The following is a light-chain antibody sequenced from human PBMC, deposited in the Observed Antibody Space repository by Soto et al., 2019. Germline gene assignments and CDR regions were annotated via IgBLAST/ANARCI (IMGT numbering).Light chain of an antibody. V-gene: IGKV3-15*01. J-gene: IGKJ1*01. CDR2: DAS. CDR3: QQYNNWPQT. CDR1: QSLRSS. Sequence: ETMMTQSPDTLSVSLGERATLPCRASQSLRSSLAWYQQKPGQAPRLLIYDASTRATGIPARFSGSGSGTDFTLTISGLQSEDFAVYYCQQYNNWPQTFGQGTKVGIK.